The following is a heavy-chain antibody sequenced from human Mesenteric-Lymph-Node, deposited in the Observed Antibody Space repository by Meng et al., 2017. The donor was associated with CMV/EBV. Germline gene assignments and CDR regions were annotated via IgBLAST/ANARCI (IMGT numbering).Heavy chain of an antibody. V-gene: IGHV4-4*02. J-gene: IGHJ4*02. CDR2: IYHSGST. CDR3: ARDRRTYGSGSYPIYYFDY. D-gene: IGHD3-10*01. Sequence: SISSSNGWSWVRQPPGKGLEWIGEIYHSGSTNYNPSLKSRVTISVDKSKNQFSLKLSSVTAADTAVYYCARDRRTYGSGSYPIYYFDYWGQGTLVTVSS. CDR1: SISSSNG.